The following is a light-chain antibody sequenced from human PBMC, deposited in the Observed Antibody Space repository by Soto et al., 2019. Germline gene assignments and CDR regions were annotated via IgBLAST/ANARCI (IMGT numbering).Light chain of an antibody. CDR3: AAWDDSLNGEVV. J-gene: IGLJ2*01. CDR1: SSNIGSNS. V-gene: IGLV1-44*01. Sequence: QSALTQPPSASGTPGQRVTISCSGSSSNIGSNSVNWYQQLPGTAPKLLIYSTNQRPSGVPDRFSGSKSDTSASLAISGLQSEDDADYYCAAWDDSLNGEVVFGGGTKVTVL. CDR2: STN.